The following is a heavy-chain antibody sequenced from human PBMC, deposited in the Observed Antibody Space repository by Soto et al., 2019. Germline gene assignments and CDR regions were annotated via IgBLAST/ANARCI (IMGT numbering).Heavy chain of an antibody. J-gene: IGHJ4*02. CDR3: APSSRSYFDQ. V-gene: IGHV4-31*03. CDR2: IYESGRA. Sequence: QVQLQESGPGLVKPSQTLSLTCTVSGGSISGGGYYWTWVRQHPGKGLEWICYIYESGRAYYNPSLQSRVTISGDTSKNQFALKLSSVTAADPAVYYCAPSSRSYFDQWGQGTLATVSS. CDR1: GGSISGGGYY.